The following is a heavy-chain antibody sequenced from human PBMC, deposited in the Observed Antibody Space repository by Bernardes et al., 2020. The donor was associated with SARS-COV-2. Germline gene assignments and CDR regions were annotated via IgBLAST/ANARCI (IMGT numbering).Heavy chain of an antibody. D-gene: IGHD2-15*01. Sequence: VGSLILSCVVSGFRFSAYWMHWVRQTPGQGLVWVSRLNEHGTITTYADSVKGRFTISRDNAKNTLYLQMNSLRAEDTATYYCVRDLAGGRGSWGQGTLVTVSS. J-gene: IGHJ4*02. CDR2: LNEHGTIT. V-gene: IGHV3-74*03. CDR3: VRDLAGGRGS. CDR1: GFRFSAYW.